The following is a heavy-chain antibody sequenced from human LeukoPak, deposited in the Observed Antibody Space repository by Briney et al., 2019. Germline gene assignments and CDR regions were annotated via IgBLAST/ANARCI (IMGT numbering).Heavy chain of an antibody. CDR3: AKLVGAAPLVGTDFDH. V-gene: IGHV3-30*02. D-gene: IGHD1-26*01. CDR1: GFTFRRYG. Sequence: GGSLRLSCEASGFTFRRYGIHWVRQGPGKGLEWVAFIQYDGGAKYYVDSVKGRFTISRDNSKNTVFLQMNSLRGDDTALYYCAKLVGAAPLVGTDFDHWGQGTLVTVSS. CDR2: IQYDGGAK. J-gene: IGHJ4*02.